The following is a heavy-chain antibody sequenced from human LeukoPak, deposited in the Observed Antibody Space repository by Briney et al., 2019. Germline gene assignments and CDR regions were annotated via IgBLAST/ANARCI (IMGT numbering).Heavy chain of an antibody. D-gene: IGHD3-10*01. J-gene: IGHJ4*02. Sequence: GGSLRLSCAASGFTFSSYGMHWVRQAPGKGLEWVAVIWYDGSNKYYADSVKGRFTISRDNSKNTLYLQMNSLRAEDTAVYYCAREDGSGDYYFDYWGQGTLVTVSS. V-gene: IGHV3-33*01. CDR2: IWYDGSNK. CDR3: AREDGSGDYYFDY. CDR1: GFTFSSYG.